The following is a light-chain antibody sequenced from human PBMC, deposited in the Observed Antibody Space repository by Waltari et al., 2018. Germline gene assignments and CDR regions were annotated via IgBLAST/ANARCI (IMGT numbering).Light chain of an antibody. J-gene: IGLJ3*02. Sequence: QSALTQPPSVSGSPGQSVPISCPGTNMGAGSFNLVTWYQTAPGTAPKLLIFEVPNRPSGVPDRFSGSKSGNTASLTISGLQADDETDYYCMSYTTSDTWVFGGGTKVTVL. CDR3: MSYTTSDTWV. CDR1: NMGAGSFNL. CDR2: EVP. V-gene: IGLV2-18*02.